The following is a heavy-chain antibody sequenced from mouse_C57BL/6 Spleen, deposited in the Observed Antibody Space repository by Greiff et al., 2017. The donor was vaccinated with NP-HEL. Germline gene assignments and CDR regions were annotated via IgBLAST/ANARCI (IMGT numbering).Heavy chain of an antibody. Sequence: VQLQQSGPELVKPGASVKISCKASGYAFSSSWMNWVKQRPGRGLGWIGRIYPGDGDPNNNGKLRGKATRTADKTSSTAYMQLRSLTSEDSAVYFCARSPYYGSSYGWYFDVWGTGTTVTVSS. J-gene: IGHJ1*03. CDR3: ARSPYYGSSYGWYFDV. CDR1: GYAFSSSW. V-gene: IGHV1-82*01. CDR2: IYPGDGDP. D-gene: IGHD1-1*01.